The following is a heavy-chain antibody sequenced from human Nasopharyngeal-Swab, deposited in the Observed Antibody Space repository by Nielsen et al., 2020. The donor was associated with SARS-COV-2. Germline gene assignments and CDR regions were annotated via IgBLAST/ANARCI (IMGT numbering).Heavy chain of an antibody. CDR3: SWSGYQGAYYYYYGMDV. D-gene: IGHD3-3*01. J-gene: IGHJ6*02. CDR2: IIPIFGTA. V-gene: IGHV1-69*01. Sequence: WMRQAPGQGLEWMGGIIPIFGTANYAQKFQGRVTITADESTSTAYMELSSLRSEDTAVYYCSWSGYQGAYYYYYGMDVWGQGTTVTVSS.